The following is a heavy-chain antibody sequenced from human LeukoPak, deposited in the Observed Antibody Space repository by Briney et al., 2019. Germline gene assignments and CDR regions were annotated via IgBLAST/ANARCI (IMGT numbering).Heavy chain of an antibody. V-gene: IGHV1-69*13. Sequence: ASVKVSCKASGGTFSSYAISWVRQAPGQGLEWMGGIIPIFGTANYAQKFQGRVTITADESTSTAYMELSSLRAEDTAVYYCARTSFLWSSSWYGWFDPWGQGTLVTVSS. CDR3: ARTSFLWSSSWYGWFDP. CDR1: GGTFSSYA. D-gene: IGHD6-13*01. CDR2: IIPIFGTA. J-gene: IGHJ5*02.